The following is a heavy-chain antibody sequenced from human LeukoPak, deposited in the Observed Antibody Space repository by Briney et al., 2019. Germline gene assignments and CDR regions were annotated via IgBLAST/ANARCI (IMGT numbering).Heavy chain of an antibody. CDR2: INPNSGGT. CDR1: GYTFTGYY. CDR3: ARVFRPALATATHYYYYYMDV. Sequence: ASVKVSCKASGYTFTGYYMHWVRQAPGQGLEWMGWINPNSGGTNYAQKFQGRVTMTRDTSISTAYMELSRLRSDDTAVYYCARVFRPALATATHYYYYYMDVWGKGTTVTISS. J-gene: IGHJ6*03. D-gene: IGHD2-15*01. V-gene: IGHV1-2*02.